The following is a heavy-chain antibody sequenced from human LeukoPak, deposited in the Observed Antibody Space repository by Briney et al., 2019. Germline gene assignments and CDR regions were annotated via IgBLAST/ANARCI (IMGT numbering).Heavy chain of an antibody. V-gene: IGHV1-18*01. J-gene: IGHJ5*02. CDR1: GYTFTSCG. CDR2: ISAYNGDT. CDR3: ARDRDRTKYPLLSAPWFAP. Sequence: AAVKVSCKSSGYTFTSCGISWVRQAPGQGLEWMGWISAYNGDTNYAQKLQGRGTMTKDTSTSTAYMELRSLRSADTAVYSCARDRDRTKYPLLSAPWFAPWGQGTLVTVSS. D-gene: IGHD2-2*01.